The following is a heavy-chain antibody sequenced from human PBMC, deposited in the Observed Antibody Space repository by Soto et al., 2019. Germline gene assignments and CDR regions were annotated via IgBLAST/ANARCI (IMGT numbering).Heavy chain of an antibody. Sequence: SETLSLTCAVSGGSMSSHYWTWLRQSPGKGLEWIGYISYSGSTYYNPSLKSRVSISADTSKNQFSLRMNSMIAADTAVYYCAREDPAASVGYWGQGTLVTVSS. CDR3: AREDPAASVGY. J-gene: IGHJ4*02. CDR2: ISYSGST. D-gene: IGHD2-2*01. V-gene: IGHV4-59*11. CDR1: GGSMSSHY.